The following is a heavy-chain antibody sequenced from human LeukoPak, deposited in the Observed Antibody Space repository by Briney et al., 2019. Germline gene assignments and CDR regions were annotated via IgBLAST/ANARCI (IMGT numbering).Heavy chain of an antibody. D-gene: IGHD3/OR15-3a*01. CDR1: GFIFSDYS. V-gene: IGHV3-48*04. J-gene: IGHJ4*02. CDR3: ARKGQDYYFDY. Sequence: GGSLRLSCAASGFIFSDYSMNWVRLAPGKGLEWVSYISSSGSTIYYADSVKGRFTISRDNAKNSLYLQMNSLRAEDTAVYYCARKGQDYYFDYWGQGTLVTVSS. CDR2: ISSSGSTI.